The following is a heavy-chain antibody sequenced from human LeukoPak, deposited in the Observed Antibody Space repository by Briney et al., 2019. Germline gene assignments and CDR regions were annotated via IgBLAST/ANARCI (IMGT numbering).Heavy chain of an antibody. CDR3: AREAPAWHSTPAYYFDY. V-gene: IGHV3-30*03. Sequence: PGGSLRLSCAASGFTFSSYSMNWVRQAPGKGLEWVAVISYDGSNKYYADSVKGRFTISRDNPKNTLYLQMNSLRAEDTAVYYCAREAPAWHSTPAYYFDYWGQGTLVTVSS. D-gene: IGHD2-15*01. CDR2: ISYDGSNK. J-gene: IGHJ4*02. CDR1: GFTFSSYS.